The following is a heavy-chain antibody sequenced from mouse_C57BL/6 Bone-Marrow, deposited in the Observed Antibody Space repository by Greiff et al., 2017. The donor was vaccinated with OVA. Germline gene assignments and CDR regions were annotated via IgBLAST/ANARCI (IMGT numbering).Heavy chain of an antibody. V-gene: IGHV1-56*01. J-gene: IGHJ1*03. CDR3: ARFDYDGPGYFDV. CDR1: CYTFTSHW. CDR2: IFPGSGST. D-gene: IGHD2-4*01. Sequence: SLPYLFIPFSSVKISCNSPCYTFTSHWMQWVRQRPGQGLEWIGEIFPGSGSTYYNEKFKGKATLTVDTSSSTAYMQLSSLTSEDAAVYFCARFDYDGPGYFDVWGTGTTVTVSS.